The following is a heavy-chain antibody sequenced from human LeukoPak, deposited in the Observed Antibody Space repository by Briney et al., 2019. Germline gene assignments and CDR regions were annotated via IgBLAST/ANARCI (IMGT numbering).Heavy chain of an antibody. Sequence: GGSLRLSCAAAGFTFSRYWMSWVRQAPGKGLEWVANIKQDGSEKYYVDSVKGRFTISRDNAKNSLYLQINSLRAEDTAVYYCARDYYDSSGYFDYWGQGTLVTVSS. CDR3: ARDYYDSSGYFDY. V-gene: IGHV3-7*01. J-gene: IGHJ4*02. CDR2: IKQDGSEK. CDR1: GFTFSRYW. D-gene: IGHD3-22*01.